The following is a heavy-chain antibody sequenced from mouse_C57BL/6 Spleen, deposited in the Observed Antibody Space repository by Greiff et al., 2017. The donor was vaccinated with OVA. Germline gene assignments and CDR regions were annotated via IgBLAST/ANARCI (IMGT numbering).Heavy chain of an antibody. CDR2: ISDGGSYT. J-gene: IGHJ2*01. D-gene: IGHD2-3*01. Sequence: EVQLVESGGGLVKPGGSLKLSCAASGFTFSSYAMSWVRQTPEKRLEWVATISDGGSYTYYPDNVKGRITIARDNAKNTLYLQMSHLKSEDTAMYYCARDDGYYFDYWGQGTTLTVSS. CDR1: GFTFSSYA. V-gene: IGHV5-4*01. CDR3: ARDDGYYFDY.